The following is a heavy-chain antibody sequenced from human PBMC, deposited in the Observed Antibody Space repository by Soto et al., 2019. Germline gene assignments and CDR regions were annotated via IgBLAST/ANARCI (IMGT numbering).Heavy chain of an antibody. J-gene: IGHJ6*02. Sequence: QVQLVQSGAEVKKPGSSVTVSCKASGGTFSSYAISWVRQAPGQGLEWMGGIIPIFGTATYAQKFQCRVTITAYESTSTAYMELSSLSSEDTAVYYCARDRVGATRPDYYGMDVWGRGTTVTVS. CDR3: ARDRVGATRPDYYGMDV. CDR2: IIPIFGTA. D-gene: IGHD1-26*01. CDR1: GGTFSSYA. V-gene: IGHV1-69*01.